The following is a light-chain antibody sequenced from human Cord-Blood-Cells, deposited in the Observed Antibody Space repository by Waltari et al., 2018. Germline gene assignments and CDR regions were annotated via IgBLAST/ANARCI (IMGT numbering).Light chain of an antibody. Sequence: QSALTQPASVSGSPGQSITISCTGTSSDVGSYTLVSWYQQHPVKAPKPMIYEGSKRPSGVSNRFSGSKSGNTASLTISGLQAEDEADYYCCSYAGSSTVFGGGTKLTVL. CDR2: EGS. V-gene: IGLV2-23*01. J-gene: IGLJ3*02. CDR3: CSYAGSSTV. CDR1: SSDVGSYTL.